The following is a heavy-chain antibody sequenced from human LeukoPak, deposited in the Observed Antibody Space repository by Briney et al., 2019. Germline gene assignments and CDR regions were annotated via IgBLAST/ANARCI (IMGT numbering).Heavy chain of an antibody. CDR2: IKQDGSEK. D-gene: IGHD3-10*01. CDR3: ARARGFDI. Sequence: GGSLRLSCAASGFTFSNHWMSWVRQAPGKGLEWVANIKQDGSEKYYVDSVKGRFTISRDNAKNSLYLQMNSLRAEDTAVYYCARARGFDIWGQGTMVTVSS. V-gene: IGHV3-7*01. CDR1: GFTFSNHW. J-gene: IGHJ3*02.